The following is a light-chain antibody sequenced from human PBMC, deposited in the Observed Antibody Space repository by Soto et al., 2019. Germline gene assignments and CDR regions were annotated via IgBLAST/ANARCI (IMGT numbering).Light chain of an antibody. V-gene: IGLV2-11*01. CDR1: SSDVGGYNY. CDR2: DVS. Sequence: QSALTQPRSVSGSPGQSVTISCTGTSSDVGGYNYVSWYQQHPGKAPKLMIYDVSKRPSGVPDRFSGSKSGNTASLTISGRQAEDEADYYCCSYAGSLLYVFGTGTKVTVL. J-gene: IGLJ1*01. CDR3: CSYAGSLLYV.